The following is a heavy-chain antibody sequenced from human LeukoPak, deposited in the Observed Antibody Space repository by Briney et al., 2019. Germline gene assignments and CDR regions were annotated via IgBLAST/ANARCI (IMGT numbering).Heavy chain of an antibody. CDR2: IYYSGST. V-gene: IGHV4-59*01. D-gene: IGHD4-23*01. CDR3: AREGPFYGGNSDWFDP. J-gene: IGHJ5*02. CDR1: GGSISSYY. Sequence: PSETLSLTCTVSGGSISSYYWSWIRQPPGKGLEWIGYIYYSGSTNYNPSLKSRVTISVDTSKNQFSLKLSSVTAADTAVYYCAREGPFYGGNSDWFDPWGQGTLVTVSS.